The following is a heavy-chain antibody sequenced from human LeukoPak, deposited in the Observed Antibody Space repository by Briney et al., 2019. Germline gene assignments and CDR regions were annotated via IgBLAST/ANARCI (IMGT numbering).Heavy chain of an antibody. D-gene: IGHD6-19*01. CDR1: GYTFTGYY. CDR2: INPNTGGT. CDR3: ARAMYSSGWYPFDY. V-gene: IGHV1-2*02. J-gene: IGHJ4*02. Sequence: ASVKVSCKASGYTFTGYYMHWVRQAPGQGLEWVGWINPNTGGTNYAQKFQGRVTMTRDTSISTAYMELSSLRSDDTAVYYCARAMYSSGWYPFDYWGQGTLVTVSS.